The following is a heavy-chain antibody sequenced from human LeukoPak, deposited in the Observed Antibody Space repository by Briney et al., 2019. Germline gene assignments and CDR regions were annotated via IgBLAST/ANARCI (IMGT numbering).Heavy chain of an antibody. CDR3: GKEGGLYDSGGYFDY. CDR1: GFTFSSYA. J-gene: IGHJ4*02. Sequence: GGSLRLSCAASGFTFSSYAMGWVRQAPGKGLEWVSTISSSGGRTYYADPVKGRFTISRDSSKNTLYMQMNSLRAEDTAVYYCGKEGGLYDSGGYFDYWGQGTLVTASS. CDR2: ISSSGGRT. V-gene: IGHV3-23*01. D-gene: IGHD3-3*01.